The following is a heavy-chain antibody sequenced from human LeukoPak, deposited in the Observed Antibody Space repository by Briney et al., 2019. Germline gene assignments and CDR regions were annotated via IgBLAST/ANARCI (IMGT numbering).Heavy chain of an antibody. CDR3: ARESSVAGIYI. J-gene: IGHJ4*02. V-gene: IGHV4-4*07. D-gene: IGHD6-19*01. CDR1: GGSTSNYY. Sequence: PSETLSLTCTVSGGSTSNYYWSWIRQPAGKGLEWIGRIYTSGSTNYNPSLKSRVTISVDKSKNQFSLKLSSVTAADTAVYYCARESSVAGIYIWGQGTLVTVSS. CDR2: IYTSGST.